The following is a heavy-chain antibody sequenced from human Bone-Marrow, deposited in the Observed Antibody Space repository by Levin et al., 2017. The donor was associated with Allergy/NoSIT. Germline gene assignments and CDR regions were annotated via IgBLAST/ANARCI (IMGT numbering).Heavy chain of an antibody. Sequence: SETLSLTCTVSGGSISSSSYYWVWIRQPPGKGLEWIASMYYNGHTYYNPSLKSRVTMSLDTSKNQFSLKVTSVTAADTAVYYCARDYSYEYYFAYWGQGTLVTVSS. D-gene: IGHD3-16*02. J-gene: IGHJ4*02. V-gene: IGHV4-39*07. CDR1: GGSISSSSYY. CDR3: ARDYSYEYYFAY. CDR2: MYYNGHT.